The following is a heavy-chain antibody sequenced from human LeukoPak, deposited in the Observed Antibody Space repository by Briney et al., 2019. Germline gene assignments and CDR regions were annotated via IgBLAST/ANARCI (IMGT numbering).Heavy chain of an antibody. V-gene: IGHV4-59*01. CDR1: GDSLSNYY. Sequence: SETLSLTCTVSGDSLSNYYWSWIRQPPGKGLEWIGYIYYSGSTKYNPSLKSRVTVLVDTSKNQFSLKLSSVTAADTAVYYCARLVYYGSGSYYYFDYWGQGTLVTVSS. CDR2: IYYSGST. D-gene: IGHD3-10*01. J-gene: IGHJ4*02. CDR3: ARLVYYGSGSYYYFDY.